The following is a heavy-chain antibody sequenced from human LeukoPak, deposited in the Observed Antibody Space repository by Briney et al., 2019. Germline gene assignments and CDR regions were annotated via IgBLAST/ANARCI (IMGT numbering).Heavy chain of an antibody. D-gene: IGHD3-22*01. CDR2: IYYSGST. CDR1: GGSISSSSYY. Sequence: PETLSLTCTVSGGSISSSSYYWGWGRQPPGRGVEWDGSIYYSGSTYYNPSRKSRVTISEDKTKKQYSLKLSSVTAADTAVYYCARLYYYYDSSGYYYGTFDYWGQGTLVTVSS. J-gene: IGHJ4*02. V-gene: IGHV4-39*01. CDR3: ARLYYYYDSSGYYYGTFDY.